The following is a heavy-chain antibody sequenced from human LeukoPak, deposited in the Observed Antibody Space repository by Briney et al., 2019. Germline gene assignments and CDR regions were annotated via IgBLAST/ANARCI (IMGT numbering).Heavy chain of an antibody. Sequence: SETLSLTCTVSGGSISSYYWSWIRQPPGKGLEWIGYIYYSGSTNYNPSLKSRVTISVDTSKNQFSLKLSSVTAADTAVYYCARDPQPYYDILTGSRHFDYWGQGTLVTVSS. CDR1: GGSISSYY. D-gene: IGHD3-9*01. V-gene: IGHV4-59*12. CDR3: ARDPQPYYDILTGSRHFDY. CDR2: IYYSGST. J-gene: IGHJ4*02.